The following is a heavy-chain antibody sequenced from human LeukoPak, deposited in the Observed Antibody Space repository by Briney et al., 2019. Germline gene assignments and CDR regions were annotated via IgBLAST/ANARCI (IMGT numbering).Heavy chain of an antibody. CDR3: ATYYYDSSGYPLPGY. J-gene: IGHJ4*02. D-gene: IGHD3-22*01. V-gene: IGHV1-2*06. CDR2: INPNSGGT. CDR1: GYTFTGYY. Sequence: ASVKVSCKASGYTFTGYYMHWVRQAPGQGLEWMGRINPNSGGTNYAQKFQGRVTMTRDTSISTAYMELSRLRSDDTAVYYCATYYYDSSGYPLPGYWGQGTLVTVSS.